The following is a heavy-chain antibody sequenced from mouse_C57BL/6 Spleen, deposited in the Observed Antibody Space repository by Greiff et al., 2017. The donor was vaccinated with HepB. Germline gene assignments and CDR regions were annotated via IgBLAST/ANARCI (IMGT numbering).Heavy chain of an antibody. V-gene: IGHV1-62-2*01. CDR2: FYPGSGSI. Sequence: QVQLKQSGAELVKPGASVKLSCKASGYTFTEYTIHWVKQRSGQGLEWIGWFYPGSGSIKYNEKFKDKATLTADKSSSTVYMELSRLTSEDSAVYFCARHEDLDGLYYYAMDYWGQGTSVTVSS. D-gene: IGHD2-3*01. CDR3: ARHEDLDGLYYYAMDY. J-gene: IGHJ4*01. CDR1: GYTFTEYT.